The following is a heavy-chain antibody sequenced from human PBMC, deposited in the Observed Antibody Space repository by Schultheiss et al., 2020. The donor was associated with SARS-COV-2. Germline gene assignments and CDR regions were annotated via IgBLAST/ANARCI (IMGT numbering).Heavy chain of an antibody. D-gene: IGHD3-3*01. Sequence: GGSLRLSCAASGFSVSNSYMTWVRQALGKGLQWVSYISSSGDTVHYADSVKGRFTISRDNAKNTLYLQMNSLRAEDTAVYYCAKEGGFWSGSYRGPVYYYYYGMDVWGQGTTVTVSS. CDR3: AKEGGFWSGSYRGPVYYYYYGMDV. CDR1: GFSVSNSY. V-gene: IGHV3-48*03. J-gene: IGHJ6*02. CDR2: ISSSGDTV.